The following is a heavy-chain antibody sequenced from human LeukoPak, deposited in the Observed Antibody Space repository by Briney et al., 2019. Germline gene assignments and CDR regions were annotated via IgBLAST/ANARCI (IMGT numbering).Heavy chain of an antibody. CDR1: GFTFSSYW. D-gene: IGHD3-16*01. V-gene: IGHV3-7*04. CDR3: ARGRHMLRY. CDR2: IKPDGSEK. J-gene: IGHJ4*02. Sequence: GGSLRLSCAASGFTFSSYWMTWVRQAPGKGLEWVATIKPDGSEKYYVDSVKGRFTISRDNAQNSLHLQMHSLRAEDTAVYYFARGRHMLRYWGQGSLVIVSS.